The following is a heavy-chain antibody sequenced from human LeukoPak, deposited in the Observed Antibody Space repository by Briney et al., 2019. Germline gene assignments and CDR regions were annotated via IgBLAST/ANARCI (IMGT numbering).Heavy chain of an antibody. D-gene: IGHD3-10*01. CDR3: AKDSYYYGSGSRPTYFDY. CDR1: GFTFSSYG. V-gene: IGHV3-30*02. J-gene: IGHJ4*02. Sequence: GGSLRLSCAASGFTFSSYGMHWVRQAPGKGLEWVAFIRYDGSNKYYADSVKGRFTISRDNSKNTLYLQMNSLRAEDTAVYYCAKDSYYYGSGSRPTYFDYWGQGTLVTVSS. CDR2: IRYDGSNK.